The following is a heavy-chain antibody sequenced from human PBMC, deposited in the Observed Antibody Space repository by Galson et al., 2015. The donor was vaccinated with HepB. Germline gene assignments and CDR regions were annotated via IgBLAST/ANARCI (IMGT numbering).Heavy chain of an antibody. D-gene: IGHD4-17*01. CDR1: GGSISSAGFY. Sequence: TLSLTCSVSGGSISSAGFYWNWIRHHSGKGLEWMGYIYADGSTYYNPSLNSQLSISADTSKNQFSLKLSSVTSADAAVYYCVGYGDLPWYWGQGTLVTVSS. V-gene: IGHV4-31*01. CDR3: VGYGDLPWY. J-gene: IGHJ4*02. CDR2: IYADGST.